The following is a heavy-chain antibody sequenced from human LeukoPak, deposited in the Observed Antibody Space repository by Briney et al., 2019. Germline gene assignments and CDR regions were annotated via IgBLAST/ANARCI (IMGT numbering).Heavy chain of an antibody. V-gene: IGHV1-69*10. Sequence: SVKVSCKASGGTFSSYAISWVRQAPGQGLEWMGRIIPILGIANYAQKFQGRVTITADKSTSTAYMELSSLRSEDTAVYYCARVLNGGSSSWYWGYWGQGTLVTVSS. CDR1: GGTFSSYA. J-gene: IGHJ4*02. CDR3: ARVLNGGSSSWYWGY. D-gene: IGHD6-13*01. CDR2: IIPILGIA.